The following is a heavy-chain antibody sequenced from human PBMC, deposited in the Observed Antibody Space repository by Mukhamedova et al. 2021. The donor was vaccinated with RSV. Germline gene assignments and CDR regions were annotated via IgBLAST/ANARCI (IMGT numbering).Heavy chain of an antibody. CDR2: ISGDGGST. Sequence: GLEWVSLISGDGGSTYYADSVKGRFTISRDNSKNSLYLQMNSLRTEDTALYYCAKDKRPLLWFGESLFDPWGQGTLVTVPS. D-gene: IGHD3-10*01. J-gene: IGHJ5*02. V-gene: IGHV3-43*02. CDR3: AKDKRPLLWFGESLFDP.